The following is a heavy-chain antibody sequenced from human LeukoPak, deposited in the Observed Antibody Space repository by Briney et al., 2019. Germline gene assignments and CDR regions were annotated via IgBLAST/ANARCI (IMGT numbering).Heavy chain of an antibody. CDR2: IRYDGNNK. D-gene: IGHD4-23*01. J-gene: IGHJ5*02. CDR3: AKGDDYGANTRLPKFNWFDP. CDR1: GFTFSSYA. Sequence: PGGSLRLSCAASGFTFSSYAMHWVRQAPGKGLEWVAFIRYDGNNKNYADSAKARFTISRDNSKGTLYLQMNSLRAEDTAVYYCAKGDDYGANTRLPKFNWFDPWGQGTLVTVSS. V-gene: IGHV3-30*02.